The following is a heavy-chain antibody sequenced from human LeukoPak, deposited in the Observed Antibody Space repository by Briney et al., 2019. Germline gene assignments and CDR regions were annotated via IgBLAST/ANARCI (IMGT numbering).Heavy chain of an antibody. V-gene: IGHV4-59*01. D-gene: IGHD2-15*01. CDR2: MYYSGST. J-gene: IGHJ4*02. CDR3: ARGRSGRGWYYFDY. Sequence: SETLSLTCTVSGGSISSDYWSWLRQPPGKGLEWIGNMYYSGSTNYNPSLKSRLTISGDTSKTQFSLKLSSVTAADTAEYYCARGRSGRGWYYFDYWGQGTLVTVSS. CDR1: GGSISSDY.